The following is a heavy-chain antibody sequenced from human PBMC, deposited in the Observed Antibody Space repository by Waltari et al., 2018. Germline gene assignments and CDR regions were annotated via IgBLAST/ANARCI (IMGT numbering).Heavy chain of an antibody. CDR1: GYSFTSNY. CDR2: ITTSSGRT. J-gene: IGHJ4*02. Sequence: QVQLVQSGAEVKKPGASVKVSCKSSGYSFTSNYIHWVRQAPGQGLEWMGVITTSSGRTSFAQKFKGRVSMTRDTSTSTVYMDLTSLRSEDTAVYYCARRASSWYFDYWGQGTLVTVSS. CDR3: ARRASSWYFDY. D-gene: IGHD6-13*01. V-gene: IGHV1-46*01.